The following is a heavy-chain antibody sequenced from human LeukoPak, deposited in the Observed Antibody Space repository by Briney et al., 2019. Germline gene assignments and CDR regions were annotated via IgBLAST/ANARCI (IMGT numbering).Heavy chain of an antibody. D-gene: IGHD5-12*01. Sequence: GGSLRLSCVASGFIFSSYSMNWVRQAPGKGPERVSSISGSSSHIYYADSVKGRFTVSRDNARNSLYLQMNSLRVEDTAVYYCAREYSGYVPDYWGQGTLVTVSS. J-gene: IGHJ4*02. CDR3: AREYSGYVPDY. CDR2: ISGSSSHI. V-gene: IGHV3-21*01. CDR1: GFIFSSYS.